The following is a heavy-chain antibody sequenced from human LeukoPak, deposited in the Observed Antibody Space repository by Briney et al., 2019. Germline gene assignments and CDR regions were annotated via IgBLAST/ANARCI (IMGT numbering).Heavy chain of an antibody. CDR3: ARVGALGILWWCSDY. CDR2: ISYDGSNK. J-gene: IGHJ4*02. Sequence: GGSLRLSCAASGLTFSSYGMHWVRQAPGKGLEWVAVISYDGSNKYYADSVKGRFTISRDNSKNTLYLQMNSLIAEDTAVYYCARVGALGILWWCSDYWGQGTLVTVSS. CDR1: GLTFSSYG. V-gene: IGHV3-30*03. D-gene: IGHD2-21*01.